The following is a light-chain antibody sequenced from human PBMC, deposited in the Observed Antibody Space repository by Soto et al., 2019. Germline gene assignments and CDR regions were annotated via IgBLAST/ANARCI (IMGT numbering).Light chain of an antibody. V-gene: IGLV1-44*01. CDR2: SSN. Sequence: QSVLTQPPSASGTPGQRVTISCSGSSSNIGSNTVNWYQQLPSMAPKLLIYSSNQRPSGVPDRFPGSKSGTSASLAISGLQPEDEADYYCSAWDDGLNVVVFGGGTKLTVL. CDR1: SSNIGSNT. CDR3: SAWDDGLNVVV. J-gene: IGLJ2*01.